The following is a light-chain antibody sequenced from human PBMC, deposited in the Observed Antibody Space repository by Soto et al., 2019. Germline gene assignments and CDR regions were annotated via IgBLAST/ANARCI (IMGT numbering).Light chain of an antibody. J-gene: IGKJ5*01. CDR2: GAS. V-gene: IGKV3-20*01. CDR3: QQYGSSPIT. Sequence: EIVFTQSPGTLSLSTGERASLSCRASQSVSNNYLAWYQQKPGQAPRLLIYGASNRATGIPDRFSGSGSGTDFTLIISRLEPEDFALYYCQQYGSSPITFGQGTRLEI. CDR1: QSVSNNY.